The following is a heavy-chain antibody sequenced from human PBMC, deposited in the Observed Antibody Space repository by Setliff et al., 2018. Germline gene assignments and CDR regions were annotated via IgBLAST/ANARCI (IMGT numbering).Heavy chain of an antibody. CDR1: GGSITSGSYY. CDR2: LHTSGTT. CDR3: ARDNTIVGATDY. D-gene: IGHD1-26*01. Sequence: KASETLSLTCAVSGGSITSGSYYWSWIRQPAGEGLEWIGRLHTSGTTDYNPSLKGRVTISADTSTNHFSLKLTSVTAADTAVYYCARDNTIVGATDYWGQGALVTVSS. J-gene: IGHJ4*02. V-gene: IGHV4-61*02.